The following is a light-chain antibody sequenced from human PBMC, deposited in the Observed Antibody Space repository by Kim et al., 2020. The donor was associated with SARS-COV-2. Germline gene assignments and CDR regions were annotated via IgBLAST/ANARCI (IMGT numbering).Light chain of an antibody. CDR2: DAS. CDR1: QDIDNS. CDR3: QHYDSLPST. V-gene: IGKV1-33*01. J-gene: IGKJ5*01. Sequence: APVGDSVTITCQATQDIDNSLNWFQQKPGKAPKLLIYDASSLETGVPPRFSGSGSGTHFIFTISSLQPEDIATYYCQHYDSLPSTFGQGTRLEI.